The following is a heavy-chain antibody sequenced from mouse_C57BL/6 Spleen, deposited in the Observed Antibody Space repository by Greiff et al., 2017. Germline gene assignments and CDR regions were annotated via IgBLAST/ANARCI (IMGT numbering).Heavy chain of an antibody. CDR2: IDPSDSYT. J-gene: IGHJ4*01. CDR1: GYTFTSYW. D-gene: IGHD3-2*02. CDR3: ARGRQLRLFYAMDY. Sequence: VQLQQPGAELVMPGGSVKLSCKASGYTFTSYWMHWVKQRPGQGLEWIGEIDPSDSYTNYNQKFKGKSTLTVDKSSSTAYMQLSSLTSEDSAVXYCARGRQLRLFYAMDYWGQGTSVTVSS. V-gene: IGHV1-69*01.